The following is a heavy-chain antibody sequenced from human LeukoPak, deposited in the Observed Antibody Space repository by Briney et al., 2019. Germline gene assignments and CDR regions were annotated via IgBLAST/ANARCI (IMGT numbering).Heavy chain of an antibody. V-gene: IGHV1-2*02. CDR2: INPNSGGT. CDR1: GYTITGYY. CDR3: ARVQAMIVVASYYFDY. Sequence: ASVKVSCKASGYTITGYYMHWVRQAPGQGLEWMGWINPNSGGTNYAQKFQGRVTMTRDTSISTAYMELSRLRSDDTAVYYCARVQAMIVVASYYFDYWGQGTLVTVSS. J-gene: IGHJ4*02. D-gene: IGHD3-22*01.